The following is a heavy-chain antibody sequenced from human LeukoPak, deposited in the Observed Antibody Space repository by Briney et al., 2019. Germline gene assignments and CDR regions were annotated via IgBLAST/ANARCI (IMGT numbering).Heavy chain of an antibody. CDR1: GFTFSSYA. CDR2: ISSSGVST. CDR3: AKVSLWGSYRLEA. V-gene: IGHV3-23*01. J-gene: IGHJ5*02. D-gene: IGHD3-16*02. Sequence: PGGSLRLSCAASGFTFSSYAMNWVRQAPGKGLEWVSAISSSGVSTYYADSVKGRFTISRDNSKNTLYLQMNSLRAEDLAVYYCAKVSLWGSYRLEAWGQGTLVTVSS.